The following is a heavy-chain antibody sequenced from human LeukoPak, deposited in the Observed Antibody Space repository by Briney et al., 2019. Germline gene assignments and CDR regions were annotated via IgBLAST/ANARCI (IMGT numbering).Heavy chain of an antibody. V-gene: IGHV3-23*01. Sequence: GGSLRLSCAASGFTFSSYAMSWVRQAPGKGLEWVSAISGSGGSTYYADSVKGRFTISRDNSKNTLYLQMNSLRAEDTAVYYCAKNGHSGSYSRLYYFDYWGQGTLVTVSS. CDR2: ISGSGGST. D-gene: IGHD1-26*01. CDR1: GFTFSSYA. CDR3: AKNGHSGSYSRLYYFDY. J-gene: IGHJ4*02.